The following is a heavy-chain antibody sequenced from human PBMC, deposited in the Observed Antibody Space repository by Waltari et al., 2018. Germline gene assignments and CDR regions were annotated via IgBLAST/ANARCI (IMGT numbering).Heavy chain of an antibody. V-gene: IGHV4-39*01. Sequence: QLQLQESGAGLVKPSDTLSLPCHVSVLSISSSSYYWGWIRQPPGKGLEWIGPVNYSGSTCCNPSLKRRVTISVDTSKNQFTLKLSSVTAADTAVYYCARYSGSSGLALDYWGQGTLVTVSS. D-gene: IGHD6-13*01. CDR1: VLSISSSSYY. CDR2: VNYSGST. CDR3: ARYSGSSGLALDY. J-gene: IGHJ4*02.